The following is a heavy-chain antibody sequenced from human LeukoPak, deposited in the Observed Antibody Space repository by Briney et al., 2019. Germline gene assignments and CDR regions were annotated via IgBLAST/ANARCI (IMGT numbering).Heavy chain of an antibody. CDR1: GFTFSDYS. CDR3: ARGQLWQTGWFDP. Sequence: PGGSLRLSCAASGFTFSDYSMHWVRQAPGKGLEWVSCISSNSSYIYYADSVRGRFTISRDNAKNSLYLQMNSLRAEDTAVYYCARGQLWQTGWFDPWGQGTLVTVSS. D-gene: IGHD5-18*01. V-gene: IGHV3-21*01. J-gene: IGHJ5*02. CDR2: ISSNSSYI.